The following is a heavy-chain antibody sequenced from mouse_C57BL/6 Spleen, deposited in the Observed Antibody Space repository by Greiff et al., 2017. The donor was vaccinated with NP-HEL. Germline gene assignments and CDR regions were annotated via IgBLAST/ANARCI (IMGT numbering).Heavy chain of an antibody. CDR3: ARTARIKY. Sequence: EVQLQQSGPGLVKPSQSLFLTCTVTGYSITSGYGWNWIRQFPGNKLEWMGYISYSGSTNYNPSLKSRISITRDTSKNQFFLQLNSVTTEDTATYYCARTARIKYWGQGTTLTVSS. J-gene: IGHJ2*01. D-gene: IGHD1-2*01. CDR1: GYSITSGYG. V-gene: IGHV3-2*02. CDR2: ISYSGST.